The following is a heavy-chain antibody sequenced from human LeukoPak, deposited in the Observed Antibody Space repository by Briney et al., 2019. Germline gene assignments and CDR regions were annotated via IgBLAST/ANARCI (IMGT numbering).Heavy chain of an antibody. J-gene: IGHJ4*02. V-gene: IGHV1-69*13. CDR3: ARDRKLGYCSSTSCLGPVYFDY. D-gene: IGHD2-2*01. CDR1: GGTFSSYA. Sequence: GASVKVSCKASGGTFSSYAISWVRQAPGQGLEWMGGIIPIFGTANYAQKLQGRVTITADESTSTAYMELSSLRSEDTAVYYCARDRKLGYCSSTSCLGPVYFDYWGQGTLVTVSS. CDR2: IIPIFGTA.